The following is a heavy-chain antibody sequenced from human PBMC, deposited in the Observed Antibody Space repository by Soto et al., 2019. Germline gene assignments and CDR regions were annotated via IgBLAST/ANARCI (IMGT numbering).Heavy chain of an antibody. CDR1: GGTFNTLA. Sequence: QVQLVQSGAEVKKPGSSVKVSCKASGGTFNTLAVSWVRQAPGQGLEWMGGIIPIFGPANYAQKFQGRVTITADKSTSTAYMELSNLRSEDTAVYYCARAAKRYFDYWGQGTLVTVSS. V-gene: IGHV1-69*06. CDR2: IIPIFGPA. J-gene: IGHJ4*02. CDR3: ARAAKRYFDY.